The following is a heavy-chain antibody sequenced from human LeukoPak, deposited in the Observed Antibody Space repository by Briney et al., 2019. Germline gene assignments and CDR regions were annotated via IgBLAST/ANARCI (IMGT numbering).Heavy chain of an antibody. D-gene: IGHD3-10*01. CDR1: GGSISSDY. V-gene: IGHV4-59*08. CDR3: PTRGY. CDR2: IYNSGSN. J-gene: IGHJ4*02. Sequence: SETLSLTCTVSGGSISSDYWQWIRQPPGKGLEWIGYIYNSGSNNYNPSLKSRVTISIDTSKNQFSLKLTSVTAADTAVYYCPTRGYWGQGTLVTVSS.